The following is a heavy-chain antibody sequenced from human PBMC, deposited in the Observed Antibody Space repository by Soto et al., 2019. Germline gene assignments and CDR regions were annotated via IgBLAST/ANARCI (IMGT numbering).Heavy chain of an antibody. CDR2: ISAYSGNT. CDR3: ARVLLSYYYDSISPSGMDV. D-gene: IGHD3-22*01. J-gene: IGHJ6*02. V-gene: IGHV1-18*01. Sequence: QVQLVQSGAEVKKPGASVKVSCKTSGYTFTSYGVAWVRQAPGQGLEWMGWISAYSGNTNYAQKLQGRVTMTTDTSTSTAYMELRSLRSDDTAVYYCARVLLSYYYDSISPSGMDVWGQGTTVTVSS. CDR1: GYTFTSYG.